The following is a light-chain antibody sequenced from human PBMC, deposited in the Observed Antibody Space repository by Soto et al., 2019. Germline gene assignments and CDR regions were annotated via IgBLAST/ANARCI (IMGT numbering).Light chain of an antibody. V-gene: IGLV4-60*02. J-gene: IGLJ2*01. CDR3: ETWDSNTRV. Sequence: QPVLTQSSSASASLGSSVKFTCTLSSGHSSYIIAWHQQQPGKARRYLMKLEGSGSYNKGSGVPDRFSGSSSGADRYLTISNLQFEDEADYYCETWDSNTRVFGGGTKLTVL. CDR2: LEGSGSY. CDR1: SGHSSYI.